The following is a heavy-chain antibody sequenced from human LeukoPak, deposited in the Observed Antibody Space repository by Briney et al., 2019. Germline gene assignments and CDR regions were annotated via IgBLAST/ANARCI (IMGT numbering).Heavy chain of an antibody. V-gene: IGHV3-53*01. J-gene: IGHJ4*02. D-gene: IGHD1-26*01. CDR3: AREGSLGGSYGNDY. Sequence: GGSLRLSCAASGFTVSSNYMSWVRQAPGKGLEWVSVIYSGGSTYYADSVKGRFTISRDISKNTSYLQMNSLRAEDTAVYYCAREGSLGGSYGNDYWGQGTLVTVSS. CDR2: IYSGGST. CDR1: GFTVSSNY.